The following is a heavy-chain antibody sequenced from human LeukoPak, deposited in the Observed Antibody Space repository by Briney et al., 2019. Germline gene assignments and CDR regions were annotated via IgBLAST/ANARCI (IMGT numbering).Heavy chain of an antibody. CDR3: ARGLAVAGTMEYFQH. CDR2: INHSGST. J-gene: IGHJ1*01. V-gene: IGHV4-34*01. D-gene: IGHD6-19*01. CDR1: GGPFSGYY. Sequence: SETLSLTCAVYGGPFSGYYWSWIRQPPGKGLEWIGEINHSGSTNYNPSLKSRVTISVDTSKNQFSLKLSSVTAADTAVYYCARGLAVAGTMEYFQHWGQGTLVTVSS.